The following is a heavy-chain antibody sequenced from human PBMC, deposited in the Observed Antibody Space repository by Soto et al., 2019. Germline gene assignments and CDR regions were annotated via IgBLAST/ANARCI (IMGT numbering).Heavy chain of an antibody. Sequence: SETLSLTCSVSGGSINSSSYFWGWVRQPPGKGLEWIGSIYYSGSTYYNPSLRSRVTISVDTSKNQFSLKLSSVTAADTAVFYCARHYSSGSRNWFDPWGQGTLVTVSA. CDR2: IYYSGST. V-gene: IGHV4-39*01. CDR1: GGSINSSSYF. D-gene: IGHD6-19*01. CDR3: ARHYSSGSRNWFDP. J-gene: IGHJ5*02.